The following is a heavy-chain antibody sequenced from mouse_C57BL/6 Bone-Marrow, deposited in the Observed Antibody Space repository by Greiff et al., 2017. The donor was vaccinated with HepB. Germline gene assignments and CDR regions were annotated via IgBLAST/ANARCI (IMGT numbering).Heavy chain of an antibody. Sequence: DVMLVESGGDLVKPGGSLKLSCAASGFTFSSYGMSWVRQTPDKRLEWVATISSGGSYTYYPDSVKGRFTISRDNAKNTLYLQMSSLKSEDTAMYYCARFGMDYYAMDYWGQGTSVTVSS. CDR3: ARFGMDYYAMDY. CDR1: GFTFSSYG. V-gene: IGHV5-6*02. CDR2: ISSGGSYT. J-gene: IGHJ4*01.